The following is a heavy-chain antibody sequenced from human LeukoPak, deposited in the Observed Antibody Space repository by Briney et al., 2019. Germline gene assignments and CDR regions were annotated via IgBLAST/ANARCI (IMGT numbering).Heavy chain of an antibody. CDR3: AREVFGATMIDY. CDR2: ITPNSGGT. J-gene: IGHJ4*02. D-gene: IGHD1-26*01. CDR1: GYTFTSYG. Sequence: ASVKVSCKASGYTFTSYGISWVRQAPGQGLEWMGWITPNSGGTNYAQKFQGRVTMTRDTAISTAYMELSRLRSDDTAVYYCAREVFGATMIDYWGQGTLVTVSS. V-gene: IGHV1-2*02.